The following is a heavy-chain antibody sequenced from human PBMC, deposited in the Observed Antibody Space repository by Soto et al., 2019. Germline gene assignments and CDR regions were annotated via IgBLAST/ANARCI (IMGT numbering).Heavy chain of an antibody. D-gene: IGHD2-2*01. CDR2: TYYRSKWYY. V-gene: IGHV6-1*01. CDR1: GDSVSSNSAA. Sequence: SQTLSLTCAISGDSVSSNSAAWNWIRQSPSRGLEWLGRTYYRSKWYYDYAVSVKSRITLNPDTSKNQLSLQLNSVTPEDTAAYYCAREGAQLLQYGGVAFDIWGQGTMVTVSS. CDR3: AREGAQLLQYGGVAFDI. J-gene: IGHJ3*02.